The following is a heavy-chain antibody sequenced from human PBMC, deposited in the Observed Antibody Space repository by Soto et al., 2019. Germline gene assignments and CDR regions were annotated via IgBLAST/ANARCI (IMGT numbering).Heavy chain of an antibody. V-gene: IGHV1-18*01. D-gene: IGHD2-2*01. CDR2: ISAYNGNT. J-gene: IGHJ6*02. CDR3: ARVAEVYCSSTSCYAGVYYYYGTDV. Sequence: QVQLVQSGAEVKKPGASVKVSCKASGYTFTSYGISWVRQAPGQGLEWMGWISAYNGNTNYAQKLQGRVTMTTDTSTSTAYMELRSLRSDDTAVYYCARVAEVYCSSTSCYAGVYYYYGTDVWGQGTTVTVSS. CDR1: GYTFTSYG.